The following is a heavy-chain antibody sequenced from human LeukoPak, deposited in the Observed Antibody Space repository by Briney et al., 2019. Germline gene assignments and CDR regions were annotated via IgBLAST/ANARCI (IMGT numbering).Heavy chain of an antibody. CDR3: ASVGSGDAFDI. D-gene: IGHD3-16*01. Sequence: SETLSLTCTVSGGSISSGGYSWSWIRQPPGKGLEWIGYIYHSGSTYYNPSLKSRVTISIDRSKNQFPLRLSSVTAADTAVYYCASVGSGDAFDIWGQGTMVTVSS. CDR2: IYHSGST. CDR1: GGSISSGGYS. V-gene: IGHV4-30-2*01. J-gene: IGHJ3*02.